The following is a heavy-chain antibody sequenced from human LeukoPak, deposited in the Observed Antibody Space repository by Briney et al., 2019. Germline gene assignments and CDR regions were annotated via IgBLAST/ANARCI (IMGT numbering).Heavy chain of an antibody. V-gene: IGHV3-9*01. CDR1: GFTFDDYA. D-gene: IGHD3-10*01. CDR2: ISWNTGSI. J-gene: IGHJ6*02. CDR3: AKGDGSDYYYAMDV. Sequence: GGSLRLSCAASGFTFDDYAMHWVRQAPGKGLEWVSGISWNTGSIGYADSVKGRFTISRDNAKNSLCLQMNSLRTEDTALYYCAKGDGSDYYYAMDVWGQGTTVTVSS.